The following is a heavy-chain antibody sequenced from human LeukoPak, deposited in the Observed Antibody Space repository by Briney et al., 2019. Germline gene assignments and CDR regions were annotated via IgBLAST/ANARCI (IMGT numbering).Heavy chain of an antibody. J-gene: IGHJ2*01. Sequence: GGSLRLSCAASGFTFSRYWMHWVRQAPGKGLVWVSRINDDGNSASYADSVKGRFTISRDNAKNTLYLQMNSLRAEDTAVYYCARDLQATVTTNGWGFDLWVRGTLVTVSS. CDR2: INDDGNSA. CDR3: ARDLQATVTTNGWGFDL. V-gene: IGHV3-74*01. D-gene: IGHD4-17*01. CDR1: GFTFSRYW.